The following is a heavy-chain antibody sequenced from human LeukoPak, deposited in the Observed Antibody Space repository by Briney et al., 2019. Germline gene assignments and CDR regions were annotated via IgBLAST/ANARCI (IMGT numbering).Heavy chain of an antibody. Sequence: SGPTLVNPTQTLTLTCTFSGFSLSTGGVGVGWIRQPPGKALEWLALIYWDDDKRYSPSLKSRLTITKDTSKNQVVLTMTNMDPVDTATYYCAQYLVRGVIITSDAFDIWGQGTMVTVSS. CDR2: IYWDDDK. J-gene: IGHJ3*02. CDR3: AQYLVRGVIITSDAFDI. D-gene: IGHD3-10*01. CDR1: GFSLSTGGVG. V-gene: IGHV2-5*02.